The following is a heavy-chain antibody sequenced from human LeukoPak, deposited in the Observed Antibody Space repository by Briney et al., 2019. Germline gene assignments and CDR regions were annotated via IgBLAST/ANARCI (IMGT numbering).Heavy chain of an antibody. J-gene: IGHJ6*04. D-gene: IGHD3-9*01. Sequence: GASVKVSCKASGYTFTSYGISWVRQAPGQGLEWMGWISAYNGNTNYAQKLQGRVTMTTDTSTSTAYMELRSLRSDDTAVYYCARDLDYDILTRPGAYYYYGMDVWGKGTTVTVSS. CDR2: ISAYNGNT. V-gene: IGHV1-18*04. CDR3: ARDLDYDILTRPGAYYYYGMDV. CDR1: GYTFTSYG.